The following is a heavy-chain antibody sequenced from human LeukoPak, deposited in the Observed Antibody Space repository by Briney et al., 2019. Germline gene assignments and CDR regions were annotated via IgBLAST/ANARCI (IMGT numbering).Heavy chain of an antibody. Sequence: PGGSLRLSCAASGFTFSSYEMNWVRQAPGKGLEWVSYISSSGSTIYYADSVKGRFTISRDNAMNSLYLQMNSLRAEDTAVYYCARDTVLSLWPRGGFDYWGQGTLVTVSS. J-gene: IGHJ4*02. V-gene: IGHV3-48*03. CDR2: ISSSGSTI. D-gene: IGHD3-16*02. CDR3: ARDTVLSLWPRGGFDY. CDR1: GFTFSSYE.